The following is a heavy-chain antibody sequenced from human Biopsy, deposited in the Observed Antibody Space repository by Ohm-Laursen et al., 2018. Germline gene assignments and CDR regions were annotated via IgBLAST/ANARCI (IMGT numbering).Heavy chain of an antibody. CDR2: ISPSGGGT. J-gene: IGHJ6*02. CDR1: EFSFSRYD. V-gene: IGHV1-46*01. CDR3: AIFEGYSDDNLDYEHYGMDV. Sequence: SVKVSCKGSEFSFSRYDMHWVRQVPGRGLEWMGIISPSGGGTMDTQKFQDRLTMTRDTSTSTVHMELKSLKSEDTAVYYCAIFEGYSDDNLDYEHYGMDVWGQGTTVTVSS. D-gene: IGHD1-26*01.